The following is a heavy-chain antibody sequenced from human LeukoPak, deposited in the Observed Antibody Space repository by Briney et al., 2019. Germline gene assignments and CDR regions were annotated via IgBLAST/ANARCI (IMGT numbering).Heavy chain of an antibody. J-gene: IGHJ4*02. D-gene: IGHD2-15*01. CDR2: ISSSSSYM. CDR3: ARDKVSVVAAIDS. V-gene: IGHV3-21*01. Sequence: GGSLNLSCAASGFIFSSFSMNWVRQAPGKGLEWVSSISSSSSYMYYADSVKGRFTISRDNAKKSLYLQMSSLRAEDTAVYYCARDKVSVVAAIDSWGQGTLVTVSS. CDR1: GFIFSSFS.